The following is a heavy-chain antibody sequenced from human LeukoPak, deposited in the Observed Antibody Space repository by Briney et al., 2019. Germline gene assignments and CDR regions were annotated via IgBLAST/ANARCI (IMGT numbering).Heavy chain of an antibody. V-gene: IGHV4-59*01. Sequence: PSETLSLTCTVSGGSMSSYYWSWIRHPPGKGLECIRYIYYSGSTNYYPSLKRRVTISVDTSKNQFTLNLSSVTAADTAVYFCTRVSEGVAAAKPYYYYYYMYVWDKGTTVTVSS. CDR2: IYYSGST. CDR3: TRVSEGVAAAKPYYYYYYMYV. J-gene: IGHJ6*03. D-gene: IGHD6-13*01. CDR1: GGSMSSYY.